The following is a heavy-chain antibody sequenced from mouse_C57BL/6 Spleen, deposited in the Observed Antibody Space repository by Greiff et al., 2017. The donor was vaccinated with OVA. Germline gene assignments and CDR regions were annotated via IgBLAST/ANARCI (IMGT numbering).Heavy chain of an antibody. Sequence: VQVVESGPGLVAPSQSLSITCTVSGFSLTSYGVDWVRQSPGKGLEWLGVIWGVGSTNYNSALKSRLSISKDNSKSQVFLKMNSLQTDDTAMYYCASGLGGYAMDYWGQGTSVTVSS. CDR3: ASGLGGYAMDY. J-gene: IGHJ4*01. V-gene: IGHV2-6*01. CDR1: GFSLTSYG. CDR2: IWGVGST.